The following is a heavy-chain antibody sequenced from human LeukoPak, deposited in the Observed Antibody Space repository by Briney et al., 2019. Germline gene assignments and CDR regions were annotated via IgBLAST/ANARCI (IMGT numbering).Heavy chain of an antibody. J-gene: IGHJ4*02. Sequence: GGSLRLSCAASGFTFSSYAMHWVRQAPGKGLEYVSAISSNGGSTYYANSVRGRFTISRDNSKNTLYLQMGSLRAEDMAVYYCAKGSSGWGPFDYWGQGTLVTVSS. CDR3: AKGSSGWGPFDY. CDR1: GFTFSSYA. D-gene: IGHD6-19*01. V-gene: IGHV3-64*01. CDR2: ISSNGGST.